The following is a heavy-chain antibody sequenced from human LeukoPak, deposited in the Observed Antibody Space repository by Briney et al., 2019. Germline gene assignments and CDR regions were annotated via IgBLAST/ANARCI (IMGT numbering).Heavy chain of an antibody. CDR2: IYYSGST. CDR1: GGSISSYY. V-gene: IGHV4-59*12. Sequence: PSETLSLTCTVSGGSISSYYWSWIRQPPGKGLEWIGYIYYSGSTNYNPSLKSRVTISVDTSKNQLSLKLSSVTAADTAVYYCAMGYCSGGSCYPFDYWGQGTLVTVSS. J-gene: IGHJ4*02. CDR3: AMGYCSGGSCYPFDY. D-gene: IGHD2-15*01.